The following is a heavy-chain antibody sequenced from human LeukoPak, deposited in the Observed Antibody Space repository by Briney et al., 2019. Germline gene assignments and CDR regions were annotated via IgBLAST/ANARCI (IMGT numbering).Heavy chain of an antibody. CDR3: GSVYCTYGVCLI. J-gene: IGHJ4*02. V-gene: IGHV3-21*01. D-gene: IGHD2-8*01. CDR1: GFTFSSYS. Sequence: PGRSLRLSRAASGFTFSSYSMNWVPQAPGKGLEWVSSISSSSSYIYYADSVKGRFTISRDNAKNSLYLQMNSLRAEDTPVYHSGSVYCTYGVCLIWGRGTLVSVS. CDR2: ISSSSSYI.